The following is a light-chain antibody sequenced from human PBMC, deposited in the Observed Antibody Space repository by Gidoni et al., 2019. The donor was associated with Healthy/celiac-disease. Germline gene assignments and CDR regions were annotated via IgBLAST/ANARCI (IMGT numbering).Light chain of an antibody. J-gene: IGLJ3*02. CDR3: AAWDDSLNGRWV. CDR2: SNN. CDR1: SSNIGSNT. V-gene: IGLV1-44*01. Sequence: QSVLTQPPSASGTPGQSVTIPCSGSSSNIGSNTVNWYQQLPGTAPKLLIYSNNQRPSGVPDRFSGSKSGTSASLAISGLQSEDEADYYCAAWDDSLNGRWVFGGGTKLTVL.